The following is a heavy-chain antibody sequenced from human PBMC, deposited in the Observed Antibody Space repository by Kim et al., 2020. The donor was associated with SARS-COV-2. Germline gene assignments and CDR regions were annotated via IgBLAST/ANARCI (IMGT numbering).Heavy chain of an antibody. CDR3: ARGGKGAFDA. J-gene: IGHJ3*01. Sequence: NSNPPLKGRVTGSLDASKGQFSLKLSSVTAADTAVYYCARGGKGAFDAWGRGTVVTVSS. V-gene: IGHV4-59*09.